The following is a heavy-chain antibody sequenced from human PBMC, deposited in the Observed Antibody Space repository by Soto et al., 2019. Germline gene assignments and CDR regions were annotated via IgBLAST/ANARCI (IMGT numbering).Heavy chain of an antibody. V-gene: IGHV4-59*01. D-gene: IGHD5-12*01. CDR1: GGSISSYY. CDR3: ARGGWLQLRYFDY. J-gene: IGHJ4*02. Sequence: SETLSLTCTVSGGSISSYYWSWIRQPPGKGLEWIGYIYYSGSTNYNPSLKSRVPISVDTSKNQFSLKLSSVTAADTAVYYCARGGWLQLRYFDYWGQGTLVTVSS. CDR2: IYYSGST.